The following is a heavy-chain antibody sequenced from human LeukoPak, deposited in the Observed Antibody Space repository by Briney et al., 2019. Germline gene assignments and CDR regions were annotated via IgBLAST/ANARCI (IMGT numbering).Heavy chain of an antibody. CDR1: GGSISSHY. V-gene: IGHV4-59*11. D-gene: IGHD3-3*01. J-gene: IGHJ4*02. CDR2: IYYSGST. Sequence: SETLSLTCTVSGGSISSHYWSWIRQPPGKGLEWIGYIYYSGSTNYNPSLKSRVTISVDTSKNQFSLKLSSVTAADTAVYYCARGRFWSHYWGQGTLVTVSS. CDR3: ARGRFWSHY.